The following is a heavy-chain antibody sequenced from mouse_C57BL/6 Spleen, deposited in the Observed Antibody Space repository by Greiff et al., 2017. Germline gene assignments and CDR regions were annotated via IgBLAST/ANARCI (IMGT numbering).Heavy chain of an antibody. V-gene: IGHV1-52*01. Sequence: VQLQQPGAELVRPGSSVKLSCKASGYTFTSYWMHWVKQRPIQGLEWIGNIDPSDSETHYNQKFKDKATLTVDKSSSTAYMQLSILTSESSADYYGAREGGYGSSHLDYWGQGTTLTVSS. CDR3: AREGGYGSSHLDY. D-gene: IGHD1-1*01. CDR2: IDPSDSET. J-gene: IGHJ2*01. CDR1: GYTFTSYW.